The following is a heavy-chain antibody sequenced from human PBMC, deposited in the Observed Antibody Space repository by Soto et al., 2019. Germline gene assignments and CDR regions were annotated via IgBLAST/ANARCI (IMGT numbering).Heavy chain of an antibody. Sequence: SETLSLTCAVYGGSFSGYYWNWLRQPPGKGLEWIGEINHSGRTNYNPSLKSRVTISVATSKNQYSLNISSVTAADTAVYYCARGPGRALRYFDLWGRGTLVTVSS. CDR1: GGSFSGYY. D-gene: IGHD2-2*01. J-gene: IGHJ2*01. CDR2: INHSGRT. V-gene: IGHV4-34*01. CDR3: ARGPGRALRYFDL.